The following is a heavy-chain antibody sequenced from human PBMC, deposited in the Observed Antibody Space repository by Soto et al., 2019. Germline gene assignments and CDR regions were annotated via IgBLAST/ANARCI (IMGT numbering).Heavy chain of an antibody. CDR3: AKERLAGNVDY. V-gene: IGHV3-23*01. D-gene: IGHD2-8*01. CDR1: GFTFNNYA. Sequence: GRSPRLSCAASGFTFNNYAMNWVRQAPGKGLEWVATISATGGSTYYADSVKGRFTISRNNSKNTLYLQMNGLRVEDTAVYYCAKERLAGNVDYWGQGTQVTVSS. J-gene: IGHJ4*02. CDR2: ISATGGST.